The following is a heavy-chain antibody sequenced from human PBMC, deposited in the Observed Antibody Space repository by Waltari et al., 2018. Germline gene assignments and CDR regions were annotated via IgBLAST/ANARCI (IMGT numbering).Heavy chain of an antibody. Sequence: VLLQESGPGLVKPSETLSLTCTVSGGSISGYYWNWIRQAPGKGLEWVSGISWNSGSIGYADSVKGRFTISRDNAKNSLYLQMNSLRAEDMALYYCAKDRGGYYDAFDIWGQGTMVTVSS. D-gene: IGHD2-21*02. J-gene: IGHJ3*02. V-gene: IGHV3-9*03. CDR1: GGSISGYY. CDR2: ISWNSGSI. CDR3: AKDRGGYYDAFDI.